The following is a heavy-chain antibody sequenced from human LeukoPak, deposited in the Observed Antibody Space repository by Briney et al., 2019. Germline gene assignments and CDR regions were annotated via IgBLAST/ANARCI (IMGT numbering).Heavy chain of an antibody. Sequence: SETLSLTCTVSGGSISSYYWSWIRQPAGKGLEWIGRIYTSGSTNYNPSLKSRVTMSVDTSKNQFSLKLSSVTAADTAVYYCAREGPPSGSYYQDYYYMDVWGKGTTVTVSS. J-gene: IGHJ6*03. D-gene: IGHD1-26*01. CDR3: AREGPPSGSYYQDYYYMDV. V-gene: IGHV4-4*07. CDR2: IYTSGST. CDR1: GGSISSYY.